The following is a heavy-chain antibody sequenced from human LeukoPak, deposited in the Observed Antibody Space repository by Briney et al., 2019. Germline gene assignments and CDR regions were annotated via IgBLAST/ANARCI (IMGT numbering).Heavy chain of an antibody. Sequence: PSETLSLTCSVSVVSVNGYYWSWLRQSAGNRLEWIGHVDSSGNTNYNPSLKSRATISVDTSKNHFSLKLRSVTAADTAVYYCARAETYSSDWYDPFFDYWGQGTLVTVSS. J-gene: IGHJ4*02. V-gene: IGHV4-4*07. CDR3: ARAETYSSDWYDPFFDY. CDR2: VDSSGNT. D-gene: IGHD6-19*01. CDR1: VVSVNGYY.